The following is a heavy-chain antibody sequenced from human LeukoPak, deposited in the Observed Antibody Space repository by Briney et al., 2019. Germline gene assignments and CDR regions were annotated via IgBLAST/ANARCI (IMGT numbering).Heavy chain of an antibody. CDR1: GFPFSNYA. Sequence: GGSLRLSCAASGFPFSNYAIHWVHQAPGRGLEWLAVISYDGVNKYYADYVKGRFTLSRDNSRNTVFLQMNGLRPEDTAVYSCAKDRNEAFDNWGQGTLVTVSS. V-gene: IGHV3-30-3*02. D-gene: IGHD1-1*01. CDR3: AKDRNEAFDN. CDR2: ISYDGVNK. J-gene: IGHJ4*02.